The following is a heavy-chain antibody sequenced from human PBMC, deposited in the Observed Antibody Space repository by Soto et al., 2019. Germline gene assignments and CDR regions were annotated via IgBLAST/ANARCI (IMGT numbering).Heavy chain of an antibody. Sequence: QVQLVQSGAEVKKPGSSVKVSCKASGGTFSSYAITWVRQAPGQGLEWMGGIIPIFGTANYAQKFQARVTFAADESTGTAYRELSSRRSEDRAVYYCARDRGPSSGYYPYWFDPWGQGTLVTVSS. CDR3: ARDRGPSSGYYPYWFDP. D-gene: IGHD3-22*01. J-gene: IGHJ5*02. CDR1: GGTFSSYA. V-gene: IGHV1-69*12. CDR2: IIPIFGTA.